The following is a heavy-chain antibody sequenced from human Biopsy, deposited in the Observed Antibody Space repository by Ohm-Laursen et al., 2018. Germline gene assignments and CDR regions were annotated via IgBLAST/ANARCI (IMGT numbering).Heavy chain of an antibody. CDR1: GGSISSRNHY. CDR2: VYYSGST. J-gene: IGHJ4*02. D-gene: IGHD3-3*01. Sequence: SDTLSLTCSVSGGSISSRNHYWGWLRQPPGKGLEWIGHVYYSGSTFYNSSLESRGTVSVDTSKNQFHLRLTSMSASDTAVYYCARHSLDDFWSGAHYYFDYWGLGTLVTVSS. V-gene: IGHV4-39*01. CDR3: ARHSLDDFWSGAHYYFDY.